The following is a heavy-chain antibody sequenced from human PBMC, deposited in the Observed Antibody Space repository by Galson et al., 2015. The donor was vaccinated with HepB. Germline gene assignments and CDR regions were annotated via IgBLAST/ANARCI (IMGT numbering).Heavy chain of an antibody. D-gene: IGHD6-19*01. Sequence: SLRLSCAASGFTFSSYAMSWVRQAPGKGLEWVSAISGSGDSTYYADSVKGRFTISRDNSKNTLYLQMNSLRAEDTAVYYCAKAPARGSRPSSVYFDYWGQGTLVTVSS. V-gene: IGHV3-23*01. CDR3: AKAPARGSRPSSVYFDY. J-gene: IGHJ4*02. CDR1: GFTFSSYA. CDR2: ISGSGDST.